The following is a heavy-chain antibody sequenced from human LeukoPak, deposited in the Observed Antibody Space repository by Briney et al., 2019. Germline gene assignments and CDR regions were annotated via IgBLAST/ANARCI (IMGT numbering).Heavy chain of an antibody. D-gene: IGHD6-19*01. J-gene: IGHJ4*02. V-gene: IGHV1-69*05. CDR3: ARLDSSGWYGGDY. Sequence: ASVKVSCKASGGTFSSYAISWVRQAPGQGPEWMGGIIPIFGTANYAQKFQGRVTITTDESTSTAYMELSSLRSEDTAVYYCARLDSSGWYGGDYWGQGTLVTVSS. CDR2: IIPIFGTA. CDR1: GGTFSSYA.